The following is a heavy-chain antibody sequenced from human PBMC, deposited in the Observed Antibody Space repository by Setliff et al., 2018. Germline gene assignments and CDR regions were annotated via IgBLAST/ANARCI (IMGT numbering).Heavy chain of an antibody. Sequence: PSETLSLTCTVSGGSVSSSSYYWGWIRQPPGKGLEWIGSIYYSGSTHYNPSLKSRVTISVDTSKNQFSLKLSSVTAADTAVYYCARQVVGARIDYYYMDVWGKGTTVTVSS. V-gene: IGHV4-39*01. CDR3: ARQVVGARIDYYYMDV. CDR1: GGSVSSSSYY. J-gene: IGHJ6*03. D-gene: IGHD1-26*01. CDR2: IYYSGST.